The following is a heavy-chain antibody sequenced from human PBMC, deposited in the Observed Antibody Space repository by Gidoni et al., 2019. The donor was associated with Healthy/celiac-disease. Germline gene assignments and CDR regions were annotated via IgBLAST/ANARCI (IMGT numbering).Heavy chain of an antibody. Sequence: QVPLVESGGGVVQPGRSLGPPCAASGVPFSSYGMHWVRQAPGKGLEWLAVISYDGSNKYYADSGKGRFTISRDNSKNTLYLQMNSLRAEDTAVYYCAKDPVPSMIVMVPYYFDYWGQGTLVTVSS. CDR3: AKDPVPSMIVMVPYYFDY. J-gene: IGHJ4*02. D-gene: IGHD3-22*01. CDR1: GVPFSSYG. V-gene: IGHV3-30*18. CDR2: ISYDGSNK.